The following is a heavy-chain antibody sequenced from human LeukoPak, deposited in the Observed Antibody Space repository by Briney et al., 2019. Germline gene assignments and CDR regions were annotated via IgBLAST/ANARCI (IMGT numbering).Heavy chain of an antibody. V-gene: IGHV3-48*02. CDR1: GFTFTSYS. Sequence: PGGSLRLSCVASGFTFTSYSMNWVRQAPGKGLEWVSYIDSSSTTVLYADSVKGRFTISRDNARNSLYLQMNGLRDEDTAVYDCERDHNWGFDHWGQGTLVTVSS. J-gene: IGHJ4*02. CDR2: IDSSSTTV. D-gene: IGHD3-16*01. CDR3: ERDHNWGFDH.